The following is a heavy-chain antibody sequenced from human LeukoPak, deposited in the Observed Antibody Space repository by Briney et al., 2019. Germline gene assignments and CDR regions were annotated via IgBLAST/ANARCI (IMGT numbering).Heavy chain of an antibody. Sequence: GGSLRLSCAASGFTSSSYWMSWVRQAPGKGLEWVANIKQDGSEKYYADSVKGRFTISRDNAKNSLYLQMNSLRAEDTAVYYCARSRCCSGGSCSDAFDIWGQGTMVTVSS. CDR2: IKQDGSEK. CDR1: GFTSSSYW. V-gene: IGHV3-7*01. J-gene: IGHJ3*02. CDR3: ARSRCCSGGSCSDAFDI. D-gene: IGHD2-15*01.